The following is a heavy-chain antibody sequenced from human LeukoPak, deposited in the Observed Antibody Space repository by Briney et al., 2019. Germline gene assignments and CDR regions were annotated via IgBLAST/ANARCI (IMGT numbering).Heavy chain of an antibody. CDR2: ITPDGSGK. Sequence: TGGSLRLSRAASGFSFRDYWMSWVRQAPGKGLEWVADITPDGSGKTYVDSVKGRFTTSRDNAKQSLYVQMDTLTAEDTAVYYCVTSWIRQQRDSWGQGTLVTVSS. D-gene: IGHD1-1*01. V-gene: IGHV3-7*01. CDR1: GFSFRDYW. CDR3: VTSWIRQQRDS. J-gene: IGHJ4*02.